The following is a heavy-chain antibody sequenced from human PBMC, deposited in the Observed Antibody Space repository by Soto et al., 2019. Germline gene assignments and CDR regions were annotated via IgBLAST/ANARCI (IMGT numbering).Heavy chain of an antibody. D-gene: IGHD3-10*01. J-gene: IGHJ4*02. V-gene: IGHV4-30-4*01. CDR2: IYDGGST. Sequence: QVQLQGSGPRLVKPSQTLSLTCTVSCDSISDVNYYCSWIRQSPDKVLEWIGHIYDGGSTYSNPSQHSRVTVSIDTSKTQCSLQLSSRSAADTDVYSCTRWPSGDKDDYWGQGTLVTVSS. CDR1: CDSISDVNYY. CDR3: TRWPSGDKDDY.